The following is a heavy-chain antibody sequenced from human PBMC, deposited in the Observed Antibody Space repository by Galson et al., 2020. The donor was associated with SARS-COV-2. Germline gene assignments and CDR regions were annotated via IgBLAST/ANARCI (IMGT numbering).Heavy chain of an antibody. CDR1: GYTFTDYY. Sequence: GESLKISCKASGYTFTDYYMHWVRPAPGQGLEWMGWNNPNSGGTNYAQKFQGRVTMTRDTSISTAYMELSRLRSDDTAVYYCARDATETLVPGFDYWGQGTLVIVSS. CDR2: NNPNSGGT. CDR3: ARDATETLVPGFDY. J-gene: IGHJ4*02. D-gene: IGHD2-8*02. V-gene: IGHV1-2*02.